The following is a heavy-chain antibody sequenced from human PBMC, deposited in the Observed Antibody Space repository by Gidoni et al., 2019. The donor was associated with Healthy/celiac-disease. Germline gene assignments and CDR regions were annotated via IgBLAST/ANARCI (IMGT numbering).Heavy chain of an antibody. CDR1: GASIRSRSYY. Sequence: QLQLQESGPGLVKPSETLSLPCTVSGASIRSRSYYWGWIRQPPGKGLEWIGSSYYSGSTYYNPSLKSRVTISVDTSKNQFSLKLSSGTAADTAVYYCARRGIAAAGWGWFDPWGQGTLVTVSS. V-gene: IGHV4-39*01. D-gene: IGHD6-13*01. J-gene: IGHJ5*02. CDR2: SYYSGST. CDR3: ARRGIAAAGWGWFDP.